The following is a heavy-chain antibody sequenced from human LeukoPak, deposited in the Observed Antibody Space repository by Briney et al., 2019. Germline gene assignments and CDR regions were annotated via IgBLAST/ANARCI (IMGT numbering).Heavy chain of an antibody. CDR2: ISSGGST. Sequence: VISSGGSTYYADSVKGRFTISRDNSKNTLYLQMNSLRAEDTAVYYCAGGGIAAAGGNWFDPWGQGTLVTVSS. CDR3: AGGGIAAAGGNWFDP. V-gene: IGHV3-66*01. D-gene: IGHD6-13*01. J-gene: IGHJ5*02.